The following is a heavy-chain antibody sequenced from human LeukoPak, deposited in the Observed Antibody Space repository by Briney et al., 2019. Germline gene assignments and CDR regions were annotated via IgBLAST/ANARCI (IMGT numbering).Heavy chain of an antibody. V-gene: IGHV3-15*01. Sequence: PGGFLRLSCAASGFTLSNVWMSWVRQAPGKGLEWVGRIKNKTYGGTTDYAAPVKGRFTISRDDSRNTLYLHMNSLKTEDTAVYYCTTDWVETTDYWGQGTLVTVSP. D-gene: IGHD4-23*01. CDR1: GFTLSNVW. J-gene: IGHJ4*02. CDR2: IKNKTYGGTT. CDR3: TTDWVETTDY.